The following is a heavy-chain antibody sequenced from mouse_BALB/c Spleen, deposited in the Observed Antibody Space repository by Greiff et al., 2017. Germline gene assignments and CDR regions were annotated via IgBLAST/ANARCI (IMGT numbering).Heavy chain of an antibody. D-gene: IGHD2-1*01. V-gene: IGHV2-6-2*01. CDR1: GFSLTSYG. J-gene: IGHJ4*01. CDR3: ARQFYYGNPYYAMDY. CDR2: IWSDGST. Sequence: VQLVESGPDLVAPSQSLSITCTVSGFSLTSYGVHWVRQPPGKGLEWLVVIWSDGSTTYNSALKSRLSISKDNSKSQVFLKMNSLQTDDTAMYYCARQFYYGNPYYAMDYWGQGTSVTVSS.